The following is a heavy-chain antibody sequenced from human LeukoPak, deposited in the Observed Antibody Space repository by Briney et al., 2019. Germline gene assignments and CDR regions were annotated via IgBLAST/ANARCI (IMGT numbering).Heavy chain of an antibody. V-gene: IGHV3-73*01. CDR1: GFTFSGSA. CDR2: IRSKANSYAT. CDR3: TRGYGVFNN. J-gene: IGHJ4*02. Sequence: PGGSLRLSCAASGFTFSGSAMHWVRQASGKGLEWVGRIRSKANSYATAYAASVKGRFTISRDDSKNTAYLQMNSLKTEDTAVDYCTRGYGVFNNWGQGTLVTVSS. D-gene: IGHD3-10*01.